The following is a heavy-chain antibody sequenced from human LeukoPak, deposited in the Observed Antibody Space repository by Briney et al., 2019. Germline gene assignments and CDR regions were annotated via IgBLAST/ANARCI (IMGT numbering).Heavy chain of an antibody. J-gene: IGHJ4*02. CDR3: ARVNYDILTGYSGAVYYFDY. Sequence: ASVKVSSKASGYTFTIYAMHWVRQAPGQRRERMGWINAGNGNTKYSQKFQGRVTITRDTSARTAYMELSSLRSEDTAVYYCARVNYDILTGYSGAVYYFDYWGQGTLVTVSS. V-gene: IGHV1-3*01. CDR2: INAGNGNT. D-gene: IGHD3-9*01. CDR1: GYTFTIYA.